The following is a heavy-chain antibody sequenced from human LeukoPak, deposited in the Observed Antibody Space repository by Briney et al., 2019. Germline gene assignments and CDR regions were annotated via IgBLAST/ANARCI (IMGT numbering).Heavy chain of an antibody. CDR1: GFTVSSKY. D-gene: IGHD3-10*01. Sequence: GGSLRLSCAASGFTVSSKYMNWVRQAPGKGLEWVSVIESGGSTYYADSVKGRFTISRDNSKNMLYLQMNSLRAEDTAVYYCAKIGFTSDYWGQGTLVTVSS. CDR3: AKIGFTSDY. CDR2: IESGGST. V-gene: IGHV3-53*05. J-gene: IGHJ4*02.